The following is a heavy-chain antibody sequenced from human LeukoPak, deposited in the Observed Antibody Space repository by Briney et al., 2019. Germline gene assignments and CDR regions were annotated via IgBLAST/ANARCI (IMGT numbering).Heavy chain of an antibody. CDR1: GYSFTSSW. Sequence: GESLKISCKGSGYSFTSSWIGWVRQMPGKGLEWMGIIHPGDSDTRYSPSFQGRVSISADKSISTAYLQWSSLKASDTAIYYCARPYSTNAVGVYWGQGTLVTVSS. V-gene: IGHV5-51*01. D-gene: IGHD6-13*01. CDR2: IHPGDSDT. J-gene: IGHJ4*02. CDR3: ARPYSTNAVGVY.